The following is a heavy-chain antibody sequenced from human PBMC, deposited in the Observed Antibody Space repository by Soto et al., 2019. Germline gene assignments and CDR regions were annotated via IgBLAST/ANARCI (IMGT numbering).Heavy chain of an antibody. CDR2: IYYSGST. V-gene: IGHV4-31*03. Sequence: SETLSLTCTVSGGSISSGGYYWSWIRQHPGKGLEWIGYIYYSGSTYYNPSLKSRVTISVDTSKNQFSLKLSSVTAADTAVYYCARGLMVRGVIVDYWGQGTLVTVS. CDR1: GGSISSGGYY. D-gene: IGHD3-10*01. J-gene: IGHJ4*02. CDR3: ARGLMVRGVIVDY.